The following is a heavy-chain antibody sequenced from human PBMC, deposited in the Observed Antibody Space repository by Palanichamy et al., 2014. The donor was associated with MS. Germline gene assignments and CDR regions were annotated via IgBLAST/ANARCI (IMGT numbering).Heavy chain of an antibody. Sequence: QVQLQESGPGLVKPSETPSLTCTVSGGSIRNWYWNWIRQPAGKGLEWIGRILPSGNTDYNPSFKSRVTMSLDMSKNQVSLKMTSLNAADTAVYYRATGDGSFDHWGRGTLVSVSS. CDR3: ATGDGSFDH. J-gene: IGHJ2*01. CDR1: GGSIRNWY. V-gene: IGHV4-4*07. CDR2: ILPSGNT. D-gene: IGHD2-21*01.